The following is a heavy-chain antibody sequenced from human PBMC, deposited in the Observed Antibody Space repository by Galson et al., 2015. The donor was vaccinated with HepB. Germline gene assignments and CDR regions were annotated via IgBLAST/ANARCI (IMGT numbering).Heavy chain of an antibody. D-gene: IGHD1-26*01. Sequence: SETLSLTCAVSGGSISSSNWWSWVRQPPGKGLEWIGEIYHSGSTNYNPSLKSRVTISVDKSKNQFSLKLSSVTAADTAVYYCARDYRDSGSYRRLDYWGQGTLVTVSS. CDR3: ARDYRDSGSYRRLDY. CDR2: IYHSGST. V-gene: IGHV4-4*02. CDR1: GGSISSSNW. J-gene: IGHJ4*02.